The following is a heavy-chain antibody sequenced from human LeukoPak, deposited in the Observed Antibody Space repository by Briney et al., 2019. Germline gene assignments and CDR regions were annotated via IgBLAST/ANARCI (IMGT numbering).Heavy chain of an antibody. V-gene: IGHV1-69*13. D-gene: IGHD1-26*01. CDR2: IIPTFGSA. Sequence: GASVKVSCKASGGTFSSYAISWVRQAPGQGLEWMGGIIPTFGSANYAQKFQGRVTITADESTSTAYMELSSLRSEDTAVYYCARGVVGATTGAYYVDCWGQGTLVTVSS. CDR3: ARGVVGATTGAYYVDC. J-gene: IGHJ4*02. CDR1: GGTFSSYA.